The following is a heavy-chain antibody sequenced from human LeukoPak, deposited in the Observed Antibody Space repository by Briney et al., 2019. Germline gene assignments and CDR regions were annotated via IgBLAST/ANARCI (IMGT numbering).Heavy chain of an antibody. CDR2: IKQDGSEK. V-gene: IGHV3-7*01. D-gene: IGHD6-13*01. J-gene: IGHJ4*02. CDR1: GFTFSNYW. Sequence: GSLTLSCAASGFTFSNYWMSWVRQAPGKGLEWVANIKQDGSEKYYMDYVKGRFTISRDNGKNSLYLQMSSLRVDDTAVYYCARDPGYSSSWFNYWGQGTLVTVSS. CDR3: ARDPGYSSSWFNY.